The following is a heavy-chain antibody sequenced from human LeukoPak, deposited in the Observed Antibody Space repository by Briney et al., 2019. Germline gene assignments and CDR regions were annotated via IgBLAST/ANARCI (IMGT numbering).Heavy chain of an antibody. D-gene: IGHD3-3*01. CDR2: IKQDGSEK. CDR1: GFIFSSYW. Sequence: GGSLRLSCAASGFIFSSYWMSWVRQAPGKGLEWVANIKQDGSEKYYVDSVKGRFTISRDNAKNSLYLQMNSLRAEDTAVYYCARVSAWSDAFDIWGQGTMVTVSS. CDR3: ARVSAWSDAFDI. V-gene: IGHV3-7*01. J-gene: IGHJ3*02.